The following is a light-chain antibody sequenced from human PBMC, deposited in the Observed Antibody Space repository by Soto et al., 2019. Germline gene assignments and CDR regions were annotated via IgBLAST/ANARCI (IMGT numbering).Light chain of an antibody. Sequence: EIVLSQSPGTLSSSPGERATLSCRASQSVSRRILDWYQQKLCQAPRLVIYGASSRATVVPDRFRGSGSGTDFTLTISRPEPADFAVYSCQKYNSSTPTFGEGTKVGIK. CDR3: QKYNSSTPT. V-gene: IGKV3-20*01. J-gene: IGKJ4*01. CDR2: GAS. CDR1: QSVSRRI.